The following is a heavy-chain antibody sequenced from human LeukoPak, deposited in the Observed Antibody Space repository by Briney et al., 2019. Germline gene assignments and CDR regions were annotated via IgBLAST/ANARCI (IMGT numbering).Heavy chain of an antibody. CDR2: IRYDGSNK. J-gene: IGHJ4*02. Sequence: GRSLRLSCAASGFTFSSYGMHWVRQAPGKGLEWVAFIRYDGSNKYYADSVKGRFTISRDNSKNTLYLQMNSLRVEDTAVYYCAKGIHYYDSSGYYYWGQGTLVTVSS. CDR1: GFTFSSYG. V-gene: IGHV3-30*02. CDR3: AKGIHYYDSSGYYY. D-gene: IGHD3-22*01.